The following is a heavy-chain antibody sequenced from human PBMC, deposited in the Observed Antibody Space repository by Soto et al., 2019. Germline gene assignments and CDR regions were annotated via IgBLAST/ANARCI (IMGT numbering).Heavy chain of an antibody. D-gene: IGHD3-22*01. J-gene: IGHJ4*02. CDR1: GGSFSGYY. CDR3: ARGWGSSSDYYYDSGGYSTGDY. Sequence: SETLSLTCAVYGGSFSGYYWSWIRQPPVKGLEWIGEINHSGSTNYNPSLKSRVTISVDTSKNQFSLKLSSVTAADTAVYYCARGWGSSSDYYYDSGGYSTGDYWGQGTLVTV. CDR2: INHSGST. V-gene: IGHV4-34*01.